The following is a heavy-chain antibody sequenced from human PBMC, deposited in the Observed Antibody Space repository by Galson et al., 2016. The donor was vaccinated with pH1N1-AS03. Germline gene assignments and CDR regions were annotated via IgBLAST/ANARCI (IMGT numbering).Heavy chain of an antibody. CDR2: LTPAGRTT. Sequence: SRKLSCAASGFTFSIYWMHWVRQARGKGLVWVARLTPAGRTTTHADSVKGRFTISRDNAKNTVYPQMNNLRAEDTAVYYCARDLTNTGMAPLGQGTLVIVSS. V-gene: IGHV3-74*01. CDR3: ARDLTNTGMAP. J-gene: IGHJ5*02. D-gene: IGHD5-18*01. CDR1: GFTFSIYW.